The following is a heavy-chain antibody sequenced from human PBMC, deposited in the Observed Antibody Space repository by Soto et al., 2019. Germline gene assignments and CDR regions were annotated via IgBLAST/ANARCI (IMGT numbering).Heavy chain of an antibody. CDR3: ARDGYDGSGSPYPAY. D-gene: IGHD3-10*01. J-gene: IGHJ4*02. CDR1: GGSMSEYF. Sequence: ETLSLTCSVSGGSMSEYFWSWIRQSPGKGLEWIGYIYYLGSTDYNPSLKSRVTISVDTSKRQFSLRLTSVTAADTAVYYCARDGYDGSGSPYPAYWGPGTQVTVSS. V-gene: IGHV4-59*01. CDR2: IYYLGST.